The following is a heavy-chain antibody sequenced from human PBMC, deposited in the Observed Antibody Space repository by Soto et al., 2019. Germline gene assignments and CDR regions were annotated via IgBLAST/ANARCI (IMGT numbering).Heavy chain of an antibody. CDR1: GFTFSSYG. D-gene: IGHD3-3*01. CDR3: TKPRSSLKWPPFDP. CDR2: ISNDGSKT. J-gene: IGHJ5*02. Sequence: QVKLVDSGGGVVQPGRSLRLSCRTSGFTFSSYGMHWVRQAPGKGQEWVAFISNDGSKTDYADSVKGRFTVSGDNPKNTLFLQMNSLRGEDTAAYYCTKPRSSLKWPPFDPWGHGTLVTVSS. V-gene: IGHV3-30*18.